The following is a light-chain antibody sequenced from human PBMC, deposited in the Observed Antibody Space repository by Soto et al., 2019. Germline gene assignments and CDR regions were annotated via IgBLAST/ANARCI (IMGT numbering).Light chain of an antibody. Sequence: EIVMTQSPATLSVSPGERATLSCRASQSVSSDLVWYQQKPGQPPRLLIFHASTRATGIPARFSGSGSGTELTLTISSLQSEDFAIYYCQQYNKWPSITFGQGTRLEIK. V-gene: IGKV3D-15*01. CDR2: HAS. J-gene: IGKJ5*01. CDR3: QQYNKWPSIT. CDR1: QSVSSD.